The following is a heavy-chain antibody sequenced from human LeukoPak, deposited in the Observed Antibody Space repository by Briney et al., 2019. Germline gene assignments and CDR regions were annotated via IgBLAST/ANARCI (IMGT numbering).Heavy chain of an antibody. CDR1: GFTFSRYW. J-gene: IGHJ3*02. Sequence: GGSLRLSCAASGFTFSRYWMSWGRQAPGKGLEWVANIKQDGGEKYYADSVKGGFTISRDNAQNLVYLQLNSLSADDTAVYYCAGGAGWTSDMWGQGTLVIVSS. D-gene: IGHD6-19*01. V-gene: IGHV3-7*01. CDR2: IKQDGGEK. CDR3: AGGAGWTSDM.